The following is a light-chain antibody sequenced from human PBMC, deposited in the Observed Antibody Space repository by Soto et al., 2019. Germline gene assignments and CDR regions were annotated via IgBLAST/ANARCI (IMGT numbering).Light chain of an antibody. CDR2: AAS. CDR1: QGISSY. Sequence: DIQMTQSPSSLSASVGDRVTVTCRASQGISSYLNWYQQKPGKAPKFLIHAASSLQTGVPSRFSGSGSGTEFTLTITSLQPEDFATYYCQQSFNTPFTFGPGTRVDI. V-gene: IGKV1-39*01. CDR3: QQSFNTPFT. J-gene: IGKJ3*01.